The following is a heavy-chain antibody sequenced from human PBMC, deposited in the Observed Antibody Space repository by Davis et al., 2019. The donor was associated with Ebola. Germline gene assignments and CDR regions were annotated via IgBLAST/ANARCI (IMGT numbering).Heavy chain of an antibody. Sequence: GESLKISCADSVITFSSYAMTWVRQAPGKGLEWVSAISGSGGTTYYAGSVKGRFTISRDNSKNTLFLQMNSLRAEDSAVYYCAKDFFRRIGGYPDYWGQGTLVTVSS. J-gene: IGHJ4*02. V-gene: IGHV3-23*01. CDR2: ISGSGGTT. CDR3: AKDFFRRIGGYPDY. CDR1: VITFSSYA. D-gene: IGHD3-22*01.